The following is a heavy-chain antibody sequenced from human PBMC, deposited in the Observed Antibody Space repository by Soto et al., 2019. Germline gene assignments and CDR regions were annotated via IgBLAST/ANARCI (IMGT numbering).Heavy chain of an antibody. J-gene: IGHJ4*02. Sequence: QVQLQESGPGLVKPSQTLSLTCTVSGGSISSGGYYWSWIRQHPGKGLEWIGYIYNSGSTYYNPSLKSRVTISVDTSKNQFSLKLSSVTAADTAVYYCARDNPDIAAAGAFDYWGQGTLVTVSS. CDR3: ARDNPDIAAAGAFDY. V-gene: IGHV4-31*03. CDR2: IYNSGST. CDR1: GGSISSGGYY. D-gene: IGHD6-13*01.